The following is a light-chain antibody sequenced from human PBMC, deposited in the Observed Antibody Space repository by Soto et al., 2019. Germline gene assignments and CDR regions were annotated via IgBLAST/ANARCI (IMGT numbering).Light chain of an antibody. CDR3: QQLNDRRFS. CDR2: AAS. Sequence: IQLTQSPSSLSASVGDRVTISCRASQGNNSFVAWYQQKSGKAPKLLIYAASTLQSGVPSRFSGSGSGTDFTLTISSLQPEDFATYYCQQLNDRRFSLGQGTKLDIK. J-gene: IGKJ2*01. V-gene: IGKV1-9*01. CDR1: QGNNSF.